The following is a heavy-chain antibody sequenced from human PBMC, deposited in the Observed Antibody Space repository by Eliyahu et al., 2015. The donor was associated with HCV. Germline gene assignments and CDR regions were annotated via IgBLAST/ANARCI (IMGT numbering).Heavy chain of an antibody. CDR3: ARGLIAAAGTSYYGMDV. V-gene: IGHV4-34*01. CDR2: INHSGST. J-gene: IGHJ6*02. D-gene: IGHD6-13*01. Sequence: QVQLQQWGAGLLKPSETLSLTCAVYGGSFSGYYWSWIRQPPGKGLEWIGEINHSGSTNYNPSLQSRVTISVDTSKNQFSLKLSSVTAADTAVYYCARGLIAAAGTSYYGMDVWGQGTTVTVSS. CDR1: GGSFSGYY.